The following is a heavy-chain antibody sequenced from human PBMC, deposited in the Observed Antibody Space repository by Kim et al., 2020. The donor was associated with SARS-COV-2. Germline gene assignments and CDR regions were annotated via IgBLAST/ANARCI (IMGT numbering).Heavy chain of an antibody. D-gene: IGHD2-15*01. Sequence: SETLSLTCTVSGASISSGGYYWSWNRQHPGKGLDGIGYIYYSGSTYYNLSLQSRVTISVDTSKNQFSLKPSSVTAADTAVYYCASESYIRDIVVVVAATSPWGQGTLVTVSS. J-gene: IGHJ5*02. CDR3: ASESYIRDIVVVVAATSP. V-gene: IGHV4-31*03. CDR2: IYYSGST. CDR1: GASISSGGYY.